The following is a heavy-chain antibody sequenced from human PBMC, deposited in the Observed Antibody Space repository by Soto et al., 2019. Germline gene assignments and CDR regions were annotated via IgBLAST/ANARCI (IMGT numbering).Heavy chain of an antibody. D-gene: IGHD3-10*01. CDR1: GFTFSNHD. CDR2: ISYDGSNT. Sequence: HPGGSLRLSCAASGFTFSNHDMHWVRQAPGKGLEWVALISYDGSNTYSAASVKGRFTISRDNFNNILYLQTNSLRPEDTAVYYCVKGRGGSAEFDSWGQGTLVTVYS. V-gene: IGHV3-30*18. CDR3: VKGRGGSAEFDS. J-gene: IGHJ4*02.